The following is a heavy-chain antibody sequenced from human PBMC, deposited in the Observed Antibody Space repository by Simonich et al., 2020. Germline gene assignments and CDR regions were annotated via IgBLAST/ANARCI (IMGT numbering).Heavy chain of an antibody. V-gene: IGHV3-74*01. J-gene: IGHJ3*02. D-gene: IGHD4-4*01. CDR1: GFTFSSYW. CDR3: ARDYSNYDAFDI. CDR2: INSDGSST. Sequence: EVQLVESGGGLVQPGGSLRLSCAASGFTFSSYWMHWVRQAPGKGRGWVSPINSDGSSTSYADPGKGRFTISRDNAKNTLYLQMNSLRAEDTAVYYCARDYSNYDAFDIWGQGTMVTVSS.